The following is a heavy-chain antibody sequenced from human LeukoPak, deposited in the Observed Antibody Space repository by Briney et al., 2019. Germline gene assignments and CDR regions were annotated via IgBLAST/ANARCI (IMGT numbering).Heavy chain of an antibody. J-gene: IGHJ4*02. CDR2: ISGSGGTT. CDR1: GFTFSSYA. CDR3: ANIQDY. V-gene: IGHV3-23*01. Sequence: PGGSLRPSCAAFGFTFSSYAMNWVRQAPGKGLEWVSAISGSGGTTYYADSVKGRFTISRDNSRDTLYLQMNSLRAEDTAVYYCANIQDYWGQGTLVTVSS.